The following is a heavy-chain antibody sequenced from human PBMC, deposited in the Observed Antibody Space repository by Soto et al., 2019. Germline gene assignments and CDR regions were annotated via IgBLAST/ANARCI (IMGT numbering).Heavy chain of an antibody. D-gene: IGHD3-9*01. Sequence: KASETLSLTCAVSGYSISSGYYWGWIRQPPGKGLEWIGSIYHSGSTYYNPSLKSRVTISVDTSKNQFSLKLSSVTAADTAVYYCARGLLLYDILTGYFDYWGQGTLVTVSS. CDR2: IYHSGST. CDR3: ARGLLLYDILTGYFDY. CDR1: GYSISSGYY. J-gene: IGHJ4*02. V-gene: IGHV4-38-2*01.